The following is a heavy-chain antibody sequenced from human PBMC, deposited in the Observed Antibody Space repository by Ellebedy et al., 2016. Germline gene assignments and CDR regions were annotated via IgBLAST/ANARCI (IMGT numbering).Heavy chain of an antibody. J-gene: IGHJ5*02. CDR2: ISGSGGST. CDR1: GFTFSSYA. V-gene: IGHV3-23*01. Sequence: GGSLRLSCAASGFTFSSYAMSWVRQAPGKGLEWVSAISGSGGSTYYADSVKGRFTISRDNSKNTMFLQMDSLRAEDTAVYYCVKPLNYGDYASWGQGTLVTVSS. CDR3: VKPLNYGDYAS. D-gene: IGHD4-17*01.